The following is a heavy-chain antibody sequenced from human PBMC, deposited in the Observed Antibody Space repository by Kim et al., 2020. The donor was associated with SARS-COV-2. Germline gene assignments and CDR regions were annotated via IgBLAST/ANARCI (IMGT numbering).Heavy chain of an antibody. Sequence: SRVTISVDTSKNQFSLKLSSVTAADTAVYYCASSPVLRYFDWLSWDYFDYWGQGTLVTVSS. J-gene: IGHJ4*02. D-gene: IGHD3-9*01. CDR3: ASSPVLRYFDWLSWDYFDY. V-gene: IGHV4-59*01.